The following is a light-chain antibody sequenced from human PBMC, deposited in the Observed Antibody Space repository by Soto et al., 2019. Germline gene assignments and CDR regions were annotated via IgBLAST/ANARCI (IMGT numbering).Light chain of an antibody. V-gene: IGLV1-40*01. Sequence: QSVLTQPPSVSGAPGQRVTISCTGSSSNIGAGYNVHWYQQVPGTAPKLLIYGDSNRPSGVPDRFSGYKSGTSASLAITGLQAEDEADYYCPSYDSSLSGGLFGGGTKLHVL. J-gene: IGLJ3*02. CDR2: GDS. CDR1: SSNIGAGYN. CDR3: PSYDSSLSGGL.